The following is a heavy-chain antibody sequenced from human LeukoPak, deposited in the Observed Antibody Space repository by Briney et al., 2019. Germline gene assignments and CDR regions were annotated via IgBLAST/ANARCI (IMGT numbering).Heavy chain of an antibody. D-gene: IGHD3-10*01. CDR3: ARDSHYRAHDY. Sequence: GGSLRLSCAASGFTFSTYWMSWVRQAPGKGLEWVANIKEDGSEKYYVDSVKGRFTISRDNAKNSLYLQMNSLRAEDTAVYYCARDSHYRAHDYWGQGTLVTVSS. CDR2: IKEDGSEK. CDR1: GFTFSTYW. J-gene: IGHJ4*02. V-gene: IGHV3-7*01.